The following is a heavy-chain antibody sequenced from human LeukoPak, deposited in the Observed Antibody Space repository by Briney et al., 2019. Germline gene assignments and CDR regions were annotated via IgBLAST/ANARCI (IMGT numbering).Heavy chain of an antibody. J-gene: IGHJ4*02. CDR1: GYIFTASY. D-gene: IGHD2-2*01. V-gene: IGHV1-2*02. CDR2: INPHSGGT. Sequence: ASVKVSCKASGYIFTASYIHWVRQAPGHGLECMGWINPHSGGTNYAQKFQGRVTMTRDTSISTAYMELSGLRSDDTAVYYCARFCSSSSCPFDYWGQGTLVTVSS. CDR3: ARFCSSSSCPFDY.